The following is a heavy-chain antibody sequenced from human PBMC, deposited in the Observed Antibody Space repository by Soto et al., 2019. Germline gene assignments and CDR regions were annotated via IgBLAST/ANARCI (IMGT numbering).Heavy chain of an antibody. CDR3: ASDWKTTGY. CDR1: GFTFSSYG. D-gene: IGHD4-4*01. Sequence: QVQLVESGGGVVQPGRSLRLSCAASGFTFSSYGMHWVRQAPGKGLEWVAVIWYDGSNEYYADSVKGRFTISRDNSKNTLYLQMNSLRAEDTGVYYCASDWKTTGYWGQGTLFTVSS. V-gene: IGHV3-33*01. CDR2: IWYDGSNE. J-gene: IGHJ4*02.